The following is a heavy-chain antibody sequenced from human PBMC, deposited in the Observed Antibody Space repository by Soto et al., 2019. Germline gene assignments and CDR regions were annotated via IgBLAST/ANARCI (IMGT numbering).Heavy chain of an antibody. D-gene: IGHD3-16*01. CDR1: GFTFSTYS. J-gene: IGHJ4*02. CDR3: VRDSAWGFDY. Sequence: EVQLVESGGGLVQPGGSLRLSCAASGFTFSTYSMNWVRQAPGKGLEWFSYITASGTGVSYADPVKGRFTISRDNAKNSLYLQMNSLRDEDTAVYYCVRDSAWGFDYWGRGTLVTVSS. CDR2: ITASGTGV. V-gene: IGHV3-48*02.